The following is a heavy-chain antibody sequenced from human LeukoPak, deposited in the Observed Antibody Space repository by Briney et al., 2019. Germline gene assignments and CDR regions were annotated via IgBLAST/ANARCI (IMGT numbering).Heavy chain of an antibody. CDR3: AGGRGSYGLWDS. Sequence: GGSLRLSCAASGFTFSNYWMHWVRQAPGKGLVWVSRINGDGSTTNYADSVKGRFTISRDNAKNTLFLQMNSLRAEDTAVCYCAGGRGSYGLWDSWGQGTLVTVSS. J-gene: IGHJ4*02. V-gene: IGHV3-74*01. D-gene: IGHD1-26*01. CDR2: INGDGSTT. CDR1: GFTFSNYW.